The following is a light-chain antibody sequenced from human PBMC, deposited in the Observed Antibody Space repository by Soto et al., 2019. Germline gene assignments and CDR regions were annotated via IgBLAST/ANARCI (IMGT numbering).Light chain of an antibody. CDR1: RSNIGAGYD. Sequence: QSVRTQPPSVSRAPGQRVTISCTGSRSNIGAGYDVHWYQQLPGTAPKLLIDGNSNRPSGVPDRFSGSKSGTSASLAITGLQAEDEAHYYCQSYDISLSGVVFGGGTKLTVL. J-gene: IGLJ2*01. CDR2: GNS. V-gene: IGLV1-40*01. CDR3: QSYDISLSGVV.